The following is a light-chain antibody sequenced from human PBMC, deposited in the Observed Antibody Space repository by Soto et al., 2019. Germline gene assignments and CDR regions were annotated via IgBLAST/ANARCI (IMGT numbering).Light chain of an antibody. V-gene: IGKV1-9*01. CDR3: QQLNRHPYA. J-gene: IGKJ2*01. CDR1: EGISSF. CDR2: GAS. Sequence: DIQLTQSPSFLSASVGDRVTITCRASEGISSFLAWYQRKPGEAPKLLIYGASTLQSGVPSRFSGSGSGTEFTLTISSLQPEDFATYYCQQLNRHPYAFGPGTELEIK.